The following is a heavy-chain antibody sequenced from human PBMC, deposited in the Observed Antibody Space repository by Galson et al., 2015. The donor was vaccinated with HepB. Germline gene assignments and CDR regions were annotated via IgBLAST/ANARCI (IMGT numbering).Heavy chain of an antibody. CDR1: GFTFSSYA. Sequence: SLRLSCAASGFTFSSYAMYWVRQAPGKGLEWVAVISYDGSNKYYADSVKGRFTISRDNPKNTLYLQMNSLRAEDTAVYYCARDWSGMDVWGQGTTVTVSS. CDR3: ARDWSGMDV. J-gene: IGHJ6*02. CDR2: ISYDGSNK. V-gene: IGHV3-30-3*01.